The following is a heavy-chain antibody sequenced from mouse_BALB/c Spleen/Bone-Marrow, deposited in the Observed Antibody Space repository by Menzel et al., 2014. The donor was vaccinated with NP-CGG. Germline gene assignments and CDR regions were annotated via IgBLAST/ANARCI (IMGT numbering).Heavy chain of an antibody. Sequence: LVESGAELARPGASVKLSCKASGYTFTRYWMHWVKQRPGQGLGWIGEINPSNGRTNYNEKFKSKATLTVDKSSSTAYMQLSSLTSEDSAVYYCASYYGNYAYWGQGTLVTVSA. CDR2: INPSNGRT. J-gene: IGHJ3*01. D-gene: IGHD2-1*01. CDR1: GYTFTRYW. V-gene: IGHV1S81*02. CDR3: ASYYGNYAY.